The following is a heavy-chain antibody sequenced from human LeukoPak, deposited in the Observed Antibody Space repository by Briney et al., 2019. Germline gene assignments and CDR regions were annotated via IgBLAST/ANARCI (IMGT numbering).Heavy chain of an antibody. V-gene: IGHV4-34*01. Sequence: PSETLSLTCAVYGGSFSGYYWSWIRQPPGKGLEWIGEINHSGSTNYNPSLKSRVTISVERSKNHFSLNLSSLTAADTAVYYCARVYSSSHNWFDTWGQGTQVTVSS. CDR2: INHSGST. D-gene: IGHD6-13*01. J-gene: IGHJ5*02. CDR3: ARVYSSSHNWFDT. CDR1: GGSFSGYY.